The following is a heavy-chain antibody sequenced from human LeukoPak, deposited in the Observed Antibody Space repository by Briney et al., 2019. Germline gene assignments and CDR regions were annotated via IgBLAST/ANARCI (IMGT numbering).Heavy chain of an antibody. CDR1: GYTFTSYG. J-gene: IGHJ6*03. CDR3: ARDAILTIFGVVIIPPYYYYMDV. D-gene: IGHD3-3*01. V-gene: IGHV1-18*01. CDR2: ISAYNGNT. Sequence: ASVKVSCKASGYTFTSYGISWVRQAPGQGLEWMGWISAYNGNTNYAQKLQGRVTMTTDTSTSTAYMELRSLRSDDPAVYYCARDAILTIFGVVIIPPYYYYMDVWGKGTTVTVSS.